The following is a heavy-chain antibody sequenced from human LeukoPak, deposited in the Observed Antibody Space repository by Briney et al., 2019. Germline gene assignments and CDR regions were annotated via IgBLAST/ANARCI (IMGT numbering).Heavy chain of an antibody. CDR1: GFKFSDYT. CDR2: ISGSSGSI. Sequence: PGGSLRLSCAASGFKFSDYTMNWFRQAPGKGLEWLSYISGSSGSIYYADSVKGRFTVSRDNAKTSLYPQMTSLRAEDSAVYYCASFIETPALDVWGQGTLVTVSS. CDR3: ASFIETPALDV. V-gene: IGHV3-48*01. J-gene: IGHJ4*02. D-gene: IGHD5-24*01.